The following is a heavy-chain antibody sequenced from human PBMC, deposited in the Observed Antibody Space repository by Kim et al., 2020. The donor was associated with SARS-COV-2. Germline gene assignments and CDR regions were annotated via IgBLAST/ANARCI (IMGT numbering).Heavy chain of an antibody. CDR2: MNPNSGNT. V-gene: IGHV1-8*02. CDR1: GYTFTSYD. D-gene: IGHD1-26*01. Sequence: ASVKVSCKASGYTFTSYDINWVRQATGQGLEWMGWMNPNSGNTGYAQKFQGRVTMTRNTSISTAYMELSSLRSEDTAVYYCARGEYGSYYRGIDYWGQGTLVTVSS. CDR3: ARGEYGSYYRGIDY. J-gene: IGHJ4*02.